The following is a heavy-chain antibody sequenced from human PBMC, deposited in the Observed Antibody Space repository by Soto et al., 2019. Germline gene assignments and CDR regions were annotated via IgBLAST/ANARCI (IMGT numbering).Heavy chain of an antibody. D-gene: IGHD1-20*01. V-gene: IGHV4-61*01. J-gene: IGHJ5*02. CDR2: VYYSGTT. Sequence: SETLSVTCTVACGSIDRGYDYWSWIRQPPGKGLEWIGYVYYSGTTNYNPFLKSRVTLSLDKSKNQFSLKMNSVTAADTAVYYCERDVIATHNSFDPWG. CDR1: CGSIDRGYDY. CDR3: ERDVIATHNSFDP.